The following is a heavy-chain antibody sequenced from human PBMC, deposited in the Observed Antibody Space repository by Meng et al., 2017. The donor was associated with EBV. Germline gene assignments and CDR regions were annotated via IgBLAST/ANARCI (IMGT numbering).Heavy chain of an antibody. CDR2: IYYSGTT. J-gene: IGHJ4*02. CDR3: ARHRDRQDYGDYMVFYYFDY. Sequence: QLQLQESGPGLVKPSETLPLTCTVSAGSISSSSYYWGWIRQPPGKGLEWIGSIYYSGTTYYSPSLKSRVTISVDTSKNQFSLKLSSVTAADTAVYYCARHRDRQDYGDYMVFYYFDYWGQGTLVTVSS. D-gene: IGHD4-17*01. V-gene: IGHV4-39*01. CDR1: AGSISSSSYY.